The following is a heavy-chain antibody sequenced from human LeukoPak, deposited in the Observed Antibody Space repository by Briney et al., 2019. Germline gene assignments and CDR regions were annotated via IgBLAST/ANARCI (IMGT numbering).Heavy chain of an antibody. D-gene: IGHD2/OR15-2a*01. Sequence: GGSLRLSCAASGFTFSDYYMNWIRQAPGKGLEWVSYISNSGTIISYADSVKGRFTISRDNTKNSLYLQMNSLRGDDTAVYYCAKDGTSYYYIYYWGQGTLVTVSS. CDR3: AKDGTSYYYIYY. J-gene: IGHJ4*02. V-gene: IGHV3-11*04. CDR2: ISNSGTII. CDR1: GFTFSDYY.